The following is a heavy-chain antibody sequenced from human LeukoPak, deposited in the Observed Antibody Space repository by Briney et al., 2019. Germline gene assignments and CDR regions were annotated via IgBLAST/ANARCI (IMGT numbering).Heavy chain of an antibody. CDR3: ARRPYSSSWYYFDY. Sequence: GGSLRLSCAASGFTFSSYSMNWVRQAPGKGLEWVSYISSSSSTIYYADSVKGRFTISRDNAKNSLYLQMNSLRADDTAVYYCARRPYSSSWYYFDYWGQGTLVTVSS. J-gene: IGHJ4*02. CDR2: ISSSSSTI. CDR1: GFTFSSYS. D-gene: IGHD6-13*01. V-gene: IGHV3-48*01.